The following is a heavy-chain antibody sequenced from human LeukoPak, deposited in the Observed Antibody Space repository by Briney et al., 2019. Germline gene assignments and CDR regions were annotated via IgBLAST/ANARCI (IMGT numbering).Heavy chain of an antibody. CDR3: ARSSGYGYYFDY. CDR2: ISSNGGTT. CDR1: GFTFSSDA. V-gene: IGHV3-64*01. D-gene: IGHD3-22*01. Sequence: GGSLRLSCAASGFTFSSDAMHWVSQARGEGLEYVSVISSNGGTTHYGNSVKGRFTISRDNSKNTLYLQMGSLRAEDMAVYFCARSSGYGYYFDYWGQGTLVTVSS. J-gene: IGHJ4*02.